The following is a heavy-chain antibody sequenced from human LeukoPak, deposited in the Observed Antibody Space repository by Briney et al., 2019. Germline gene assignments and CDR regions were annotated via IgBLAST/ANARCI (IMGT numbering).Heavy chain of an antibody. V-gene: IGHV4-34*01. CDR3: ARAWGYCSSTSCYGNKVGWYDP. J-gene: IGHJ5*02. CDR1: GGSFSGYY. Sequence: SETLSLTCAVYGGSFSGYYWSWIRQPPGKGLEWIGEINHSGSTNHNPSLKSRVTISVDTSKNQFSLKLSSVTAADTAVYYCARAWGYCSSTSCYGNKVGWYDPWGQGTLVTVSS. D-gene: IGHD2-2*01. CDR2: INHSGST.